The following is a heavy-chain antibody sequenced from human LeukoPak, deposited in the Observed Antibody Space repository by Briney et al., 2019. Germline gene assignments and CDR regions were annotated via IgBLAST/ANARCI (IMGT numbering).Heavy chain of an antibody. D-gene: IGHD1-20*01. CDR1: GYNFTDSY. CDR3: ARDNWKEVP. CDR2: INPNSGGT. Sequence: GASVKVSCKASGYNFTDSYMHWVRQAPGQGLEWVGRINPNSGGTNYAQKFQGRVTMTRDTSISTAYMELSRLRSDDTAVYYCARDNWKEVPWGQGTLVTVSS. J-gene: IGHJ5*02. V-gene: IGHV1-2*06.